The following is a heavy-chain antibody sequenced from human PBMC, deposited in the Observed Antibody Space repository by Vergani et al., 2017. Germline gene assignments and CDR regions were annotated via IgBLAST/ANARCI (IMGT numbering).Heavy chain of an antibody. CDR3: GRKQSPASLMDKPIDI. CDR1: GFIFSDYY. J-gene: IGHJ5*02. CDR2: IRDGGETK. V-gene: IGHV3-11*01. D-gene: IGHD1/OR15-1a*01. Sequence: QVQLVASGGGLVRPGGSLRLSCAASGFIFSDYYMTWIRQTQGKGLEWLAHIRDGGETKMYAEFLKGRFTVSRDNTKNLLILQMKTLQVDDTATYYCGRKQSPASLMDKPIDIWGQGTLVTVSS.